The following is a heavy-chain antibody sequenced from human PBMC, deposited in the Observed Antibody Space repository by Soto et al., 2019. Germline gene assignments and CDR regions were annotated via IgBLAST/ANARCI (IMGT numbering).Heavy chain of an antibody. CDR3: ARGGSVLLWFGEYYYYYGMDV. Sequence: QVQLVQSGAEVKKPGASVKVSCKASGYTFTGYYMHWVRQAPGQGLEWMGWINPNSGGTNYAQKFQGWVTMTRDTSISTAYMELRRLRSDDTAVYYCARGGSVLLWFGEYYYYYGMDVWGQGTTVTVSS. V-gene: IGHV1-2*04. D-gene: IGHD3-10*01. CDR1: GYTFTGYY. CDR2: INPNSGGT. J-gene: IGHJ6*02.